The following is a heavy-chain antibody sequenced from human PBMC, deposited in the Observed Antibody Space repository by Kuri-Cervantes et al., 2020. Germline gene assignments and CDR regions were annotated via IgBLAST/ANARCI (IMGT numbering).Heavy chain of an antibody. CDR3: ARAGGYYGSGSYLYFQH. D-gene: IGHD3-10*01. V-gene: IGHV4-30-2*01. J-gene: IGHJ1*01. Sequence: SETLSLTCTVSGGSVSSGSYYWSWIRQPPGKGLEWIGYIYHSGSTYYNPSLKSRVTISVDRSKNQFSLKLSSVTAADTAVYYCARAGGYYGSGSYLYFQHWGQGTLVTVSS. CDR2: IYHSGST. CDR1: GGSVSSGSYY.